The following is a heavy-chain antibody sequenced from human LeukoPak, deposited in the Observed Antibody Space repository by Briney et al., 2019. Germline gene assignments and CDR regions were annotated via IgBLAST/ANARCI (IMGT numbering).Heavy chain of an antibody. J-gene: IGHJ4*02. CDR2: INHSGST. V-gene: IGHV4-34*01. CDR3: ARGGARHLVVVTASLFDY. D-gene: IGHD2-21*02. Sequence: SETLSLTCAVYGGSFSDYYWSWIRQPPGKGLEWIGEINHSGSTNYNPSLKSRVTISVDTSKNQFSLNLSSVTAADTAVYYCARGGARHLVVVTASLFDYWGQGTLVTVSS. CDR1: GGSFSDYY.